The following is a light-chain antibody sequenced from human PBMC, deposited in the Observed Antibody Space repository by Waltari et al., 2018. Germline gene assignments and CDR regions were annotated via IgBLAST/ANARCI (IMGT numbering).Light chain of an antibody. Sequence: DIQMTQSPSSLSTSVGDRVPITCRASQSIGNSLNWYQQKPGKAPNLLIYAASTLQSGVPSRFSGSGSGTDFTLTISSLQPEDYATYYCQQSDSTPYTFGQGTKLEIK. CDR2: AAS. CDR3: QQSDSTPYT. CDR1: QSIGNS. V-gene: IGKV1-39*01. J-gene: IGKJ2*01.